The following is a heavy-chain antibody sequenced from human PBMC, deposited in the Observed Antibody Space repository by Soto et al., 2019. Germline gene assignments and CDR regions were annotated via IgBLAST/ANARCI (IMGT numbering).Heavy chain of an antibody. J-gene: IGHJ4*02. CDR3: ATTPGGGGY. CDR1: GFTVSNNY. D-gene: IGHD3-10*01. V-gene: IGHV3-53*01. Sequence: EVQLVESGGGLIQPGGSLRLSCAVSGFTVSNNYMSWVRQAPGKGLEGVSVIYSGGYTAYGDSVKGRFTISRDNSKNTHYLQTNPGGAADRAVYSWATTPGGGGYWGQGTLVTVSS. CDR2: IYSGGYT.